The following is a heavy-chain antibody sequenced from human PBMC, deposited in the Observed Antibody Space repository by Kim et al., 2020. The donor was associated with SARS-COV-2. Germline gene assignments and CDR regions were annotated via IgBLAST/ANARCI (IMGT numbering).Heavy chain of an antibody. CDR3: ATSPILRDDCFDT. V-gene: IGHV4-59*11. CDR2: IYDRGYV. J-gene: IGHJ5*02. D-gene: IGHD3-3*01. CDR1: GGSITSHY. Sequence: SETLSLTCTVSGGSITSHYWTWIRQAPGKGLEWIGYIYDRGYVYYNPSLKGRLTISVDMSKNQFSLRLSSVSAADTAIYYCATSPILRDDCFDTWGQGTLVSVSS.